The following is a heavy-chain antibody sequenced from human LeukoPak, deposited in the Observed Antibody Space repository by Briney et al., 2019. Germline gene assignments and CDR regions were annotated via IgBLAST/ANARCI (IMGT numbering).Heavy chain of an antibody. D-gene: IGHD1-26*01. CDR2: IYYSGST. V-gene: IGHV4-39*07. CDR1: GGSISSSSYY. J-gene: IGHJ4*02. CDR3: ARDQLIVGAMGY. Sequence: KTSETLSLTCTVSGGSISSSSYYWGWIRQPPGKGLEWIGSIYYSGSTYYNPSLKSRVTISVDTSKNQFSLKLSSVTAADTAVYYCARDQLIVGAMGYWGQGTLVTVSS.